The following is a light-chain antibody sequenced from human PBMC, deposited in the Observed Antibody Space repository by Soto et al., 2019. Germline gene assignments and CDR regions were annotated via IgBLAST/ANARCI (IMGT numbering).Light chain of an antibody. CDR2: DAS. V-gene: IGKV1-5*01. CDR1: QSISRS. J-gene: IGKJ3*01. Sequence: DIQMTQSPSTLTASVGDRVTITCRASQSISRSLAWYQQKSGKAPKLLIYDASSMESGVPSRSSGSGFGTEFTLAVSGLQPDAFATFYCQQYQSYFLTFGPGTTVDMK. CDR3: QQYQSYFLT.